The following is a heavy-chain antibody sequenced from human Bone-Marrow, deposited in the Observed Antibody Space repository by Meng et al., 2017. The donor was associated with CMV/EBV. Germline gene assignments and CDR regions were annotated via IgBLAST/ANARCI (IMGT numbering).Heavy chain of an antibody. D-gene: IGHD2-15*01. J-gene: IGHJ5*02. CDR2: IYHSGST. V-gene: IGHV4-38-2*02. CDR3: ARYYCIGNSCYTTNWFDP. Sequence: GSLRLSCTVSGYSISSGYYWGWIRQPPGKGLEWIGSIYHSGSTYYNPSLKSRVTISVDTSKNQFSLKLSSVTAADTAVYYCARYYCIGNSCYTTNWFDPWGQGTQVTVSS. CDR1: GYSISSGYY.